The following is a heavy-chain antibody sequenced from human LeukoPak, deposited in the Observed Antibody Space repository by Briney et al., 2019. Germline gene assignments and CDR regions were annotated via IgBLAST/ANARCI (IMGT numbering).Heavy chain of an antibody. CDR3: ARDHLWFGELYGGGSDY. CDR2: INTDGSST. V-gene: IGHV3-74*01. D-gene: IGHD3-10*01. Sequence: GGSLRLSCAASGFTFSSYWMHWVRQAPGKGLVWVSRINTDGSSTSYADSVKGRFTISRDNAKNTLYLQMNSLRAEDTAVYDCARDHLWFGELYGGGSDYWGQGTLVTVSS. J-gene: IGHJ4*02. CDR1: GFTFSSYW.